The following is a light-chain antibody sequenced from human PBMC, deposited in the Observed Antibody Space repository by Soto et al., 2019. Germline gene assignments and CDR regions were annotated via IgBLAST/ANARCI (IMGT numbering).Light chain of an antibody. CDR1: QSFSSY. J-gene: IGKJ4*01. Sequence: EIVLTQSPATLSFSQGERATLSCRASQSFSSYLTWYQQKPGQAPRLLIYDASNRATGIQARFSGSGSGTDSTLNISSQEPEDVSVYYCQQRRNWHLTFGGGTKAESK. V-gene: IGKV3-11*01. CDR3: QQRRNWHLT. CDR2: DAS.